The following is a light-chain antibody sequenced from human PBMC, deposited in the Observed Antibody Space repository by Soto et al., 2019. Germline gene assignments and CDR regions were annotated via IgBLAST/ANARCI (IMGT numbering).Light chain of an antibody. J-gene: IGKJ1*01. CDR1: QSISSW. V-gene: IGKV1-5*01. Sequence: DIQMTQSPSTLSASVGDRVTITCRASQSISSWLAWYQQKPGKARKLLIYDASSLESGVPSRFSGSGSGTEFTLTISSLQPDDFATYYCQQYNSYGTFGQGTKVDIK. CDR3: QQYNSYGT. CDR2: DAS.